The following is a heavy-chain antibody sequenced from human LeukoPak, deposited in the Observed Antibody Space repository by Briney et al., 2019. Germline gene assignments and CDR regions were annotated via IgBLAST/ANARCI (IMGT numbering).Heavy chain of an antibody. V-gene: IGHV1-2*02. J-gene: IGHJ6*03. CDR3: ARVLSPEYQLLSSLTDYYMDV. Sequence: ASVKVSCKASGYTLTGYYMHWVRPAPGHGLEWMGWINPNSGGTNYAQKFQGRVTMTRDTSISTAYMELSRLRSDDTAVYYCARVLSPEYQLLSSLTDYYMDVWGKGTTVTVSS. CDR1: GYTLTGYY. D-gene: IGHD2-2*01. CDR2: INPNSGGT.